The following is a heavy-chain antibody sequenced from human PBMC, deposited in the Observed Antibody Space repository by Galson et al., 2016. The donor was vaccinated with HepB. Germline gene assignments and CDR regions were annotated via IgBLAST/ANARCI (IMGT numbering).Heavy chain of an antibody. Sequence: TLSLTCTVSGVSVSSGAYYWSWIRQHPGKGLEWIGYIYYSGSTYFKSSLKSRVSISPDTSQNQFSLKMRFVTVADTAVYYCARGGARQQLVPRPLDFWGQGTLVTVSS. CDR2: IYYSGST. V-gene: IGHV4-31*03. CDR1: GVSVSSGAYY. CDR3: ARGGARQQLVPRPLDF. D-gene: IGHD6-13*01. J-gene: IGHJ4*02.